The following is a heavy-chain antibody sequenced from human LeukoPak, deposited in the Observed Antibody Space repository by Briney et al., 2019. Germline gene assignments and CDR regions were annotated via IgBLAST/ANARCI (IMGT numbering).Heavy chain of an antibody. V-gene: IGHV4-61*02. J-gene: IGHJ4*02. CDR1: GASITSAYDY. CDR3: ARNGAVTSFDY. CDR2: IYDGGTT. Sequence: SETLSLTCSVSGASITSAYDYWSWIRQPAGEGLEWIGRIYDGGTTDYNPSLGGRVTMSLDTSDNEFSLRLRYVTAADTAVYYCARNGAVTSFDYWGQGILVTVS. D-gene: IGHD3-3*01.